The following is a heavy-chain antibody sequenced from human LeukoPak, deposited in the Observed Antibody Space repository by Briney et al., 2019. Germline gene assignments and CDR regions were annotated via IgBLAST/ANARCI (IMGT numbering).Heavy chain of an antibody. D-gene: IGHD6-19*01. V-gene: IGHV3-23*01. CDR3: AKAVSSGWYYFDY. J-gene: IGHJ4*02. CDR1: GFTFSSYA. CDR2: ISGSGGST. Sequence: PGGSLRLSCAASGFTFSSYAMSWVRQAPGKGLEWVSAISGSGGSTYYADSVKGRFTISRDNSKDTLYLQMNSLRAEDTAVYYCAKAVSSGWYYFDYWGQGTLVTVSS.